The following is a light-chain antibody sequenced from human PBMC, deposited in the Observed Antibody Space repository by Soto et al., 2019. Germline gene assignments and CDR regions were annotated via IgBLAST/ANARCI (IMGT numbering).Light chain of an antibody. CDR1: SSNIGAGYD. J-gene: IGLJ2*01. Sequence: QSVLTQPPSVSGAPGQRVTISCTGSSSNIGAGYDVRWYQQLPGTAPKLLIYGNSNRPSGVPDRFSGSKSGTSASLAITGLQAEDEADYYCQSYDSSLVVFGGGTKLTVL. CDR3: QSYDSSLVV. V-gene: IGLV1-40*01. CDR2: GNS.